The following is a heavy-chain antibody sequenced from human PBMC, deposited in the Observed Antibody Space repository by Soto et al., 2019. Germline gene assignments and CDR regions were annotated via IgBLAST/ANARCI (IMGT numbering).Heavy chain of an antibody. J-gene: IGHJ4*02. CDR1: GFPFGENA. CDR2: ISDSGATT. Sequence: GGSLRLSCAASGFPFGENAMSWVRQAPGKRLEWVSGISDSGATTYYADSVRGRFTISRDNSKNTLYLQMKSLRAEDSASYYCAKEDTSSGSLDYWGQGALVTVSS. D-gene: IGHD6-19*01. CDR3: AKEDTSSGSLDY. V-gene: IGHV3-23*01.